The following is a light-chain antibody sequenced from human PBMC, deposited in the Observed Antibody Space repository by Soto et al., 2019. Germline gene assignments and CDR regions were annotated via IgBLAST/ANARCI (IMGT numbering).Light chain of an antibody. J-gene: IGLJ2*01. CDR3: SSYTSSSTVV. V-gene: IGLV2-14*03. Sequence: QSALTQPASVSGSPGQSITISCTGTSSDVGGYNYVSWYQHHPGKAPKLMIYDVGNRPSGVSNRFSGSKSGNTASLTISGLQAEDEADYYFSSYTSSSTVVFGGGTKLTVL. CDR2: DVG. CDR1: SSDVGGYNY.